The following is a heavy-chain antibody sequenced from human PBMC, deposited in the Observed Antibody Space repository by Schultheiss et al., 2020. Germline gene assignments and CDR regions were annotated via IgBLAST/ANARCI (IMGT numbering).Heavy chain of an antibody. CDR2: ISSSGST. J-gene: IGHJ4*02. Sequence: SQTLSLTCTVSGVSISSNVYSWGWIRQPPGRGPEWIGSISSSGSTFYNPSLKRRLTMSADTSKNQFSLKLSSVTAADTAVYYCARLNPQFLPTYYFDYWGQGSLVTVSS. CDR3: ARLNPQFLPTYYFDY. CDR1: GVSISSNVYS. V-gene: IGHV4-39*01.